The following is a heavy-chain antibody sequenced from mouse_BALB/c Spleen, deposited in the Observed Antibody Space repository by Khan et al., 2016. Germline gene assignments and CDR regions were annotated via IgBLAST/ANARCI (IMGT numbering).Heavy chain of an antibody. CDR2: VNPYNDGT. CDR1: GYTFTNYV. D-gene: IGHD2-12*01. Sequence: EVQLQQSGPELVKPGASVKMSCKASGYTFTNYVIHWVKQRPGQGLECIGYVNPYNDGTKYNEKFKGKATLTSDKSSSTAYMELSSLTSEDSAVYYCARKGTYYSYDAFDVWGAGTTVTVSS. V-gene: IGHV1S136*01. CDR3: ARKGTYYSYDAFDV. J-gene: IGHJ1*01.